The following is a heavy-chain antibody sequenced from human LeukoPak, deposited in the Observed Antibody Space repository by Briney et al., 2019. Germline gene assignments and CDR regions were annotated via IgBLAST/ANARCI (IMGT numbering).Heavy chain of an antibody. CDR2: ISYDGSKK. J-gene: IGHJ4*02. CDR1: GFTFSTYA. D-gene: IGHD7-27*01. CDR3: ARELLGAFDY. V-gene: IGHV3-30-3*01. Sequence: GGSLRLSYAASGFTFSTYAMHWVRQALGKGLEWVAVISYDGSKKDYADSVKGRFSISRDNSKNTLYLQMNSLRAADTTVYYCARELLGAFDYWGQGTLVTVSS.